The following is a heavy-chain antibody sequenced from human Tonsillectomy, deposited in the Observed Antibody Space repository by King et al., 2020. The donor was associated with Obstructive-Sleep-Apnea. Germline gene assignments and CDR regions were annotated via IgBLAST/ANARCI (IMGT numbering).Heavy chain of an antibody. CDR2: IYPGDSDT. CDR1: GYGFTNYW. J-gene: IGHJ3*02. Sequence: QLVQSGAEVKKPGESLKISCNHSGYGFTNYWIGWVRQMPGKGLEWMGIIYPGDSDTRYSPSFQGQVTISADKSINTAYLQWSSLKASDTAMYYCARRTQKIVVVTATRGVGAFDIWGQGTMVTVSS. V-gene: IGHV5-51*01. CDR3: ARRTQKIVVVTATRGVGAFDI. D-gene: IGHD2-21*02.